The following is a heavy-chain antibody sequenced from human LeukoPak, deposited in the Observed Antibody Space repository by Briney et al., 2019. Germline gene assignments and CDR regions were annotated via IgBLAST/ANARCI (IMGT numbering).Heavy chain of an antibody. CDR3: AREIVGTAGAFDI. CDR2: IYSGGGT. CDR1: GLTFSSYA. J-gene: IGHJ3*02. Sequence: GGSLRLSCAASGLTFSSYAMSWVRQAPGRGLEWVSVIYSGGGTYYADSVKGRFTISRDNSKNTLYLQMNSLRAEDTAVYYCAREIVGTAGAFDIWGQGTMVTVSS. D-gene: IGHD2-21*01. V-gene: IGHV3-53*01.